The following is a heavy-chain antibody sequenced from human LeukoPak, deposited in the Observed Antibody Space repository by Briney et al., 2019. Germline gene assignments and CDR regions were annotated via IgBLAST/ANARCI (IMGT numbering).Heavy chain of an antibody. CDR2: IYSGGST. J-gene: IGHJ4*02. CDR3: ARDQVYCTGGYCYFDS. Sequence: QPGGSLRLSCAASGFTVSSNYMSWVRQAPGKGLEWVSVIYSGGSTYYADSVKGRFTISRDNAKNTLYLQMNSLRAEDTALYYCARDQVYCTGGYCYFDSWGQGTLVTVSS. D-gene: IGHD2-8*02. CDR1: GFTVSSNY. V-gene: IGHV3-66*01.